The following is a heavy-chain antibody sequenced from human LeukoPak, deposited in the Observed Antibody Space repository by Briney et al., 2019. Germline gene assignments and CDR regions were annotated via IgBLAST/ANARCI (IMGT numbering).Heavy chain of an antibody. CDR3: AKRFRGSSGLYYFDY. D-gene: IGHD6-13*01. CDR2: IYSGGTT. Sequence: PGGSLRLSCAASGFTFSSNYMSWVRQAPGKGLEWVSVIYSGGTTNYADSVKGRFTISRDNSKNTLFLQMNSLRAEDTAVYYCAKRFRGSSGLYYFDYWGQGTLVTVSS. V-gene: IGHV3-53*01. J-gene: IGHJ4*02. CDR1: GFTFSSNY.